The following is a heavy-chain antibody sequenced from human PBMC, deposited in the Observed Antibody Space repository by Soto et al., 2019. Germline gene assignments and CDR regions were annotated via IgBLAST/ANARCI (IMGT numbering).Heavy chain of an antibody. CDR2: ISYDGSVQ. V-gene: IGHV3-30*18. Sequence: QVQLVESGGGVVQPGRSLRLSCAASGFTSSTSGIHWVRQAPGKGLQWVAAISYDGSVQYYEDSVKGRFSISRDKSKTTLCLQMHSLSAEATAMYYCAKRARTWYVDDWGQGTVVTVSS. J-gene: IGHJ4*02. CDR1: GFTSSTSG. CDR3: AKRARTWYVDD.